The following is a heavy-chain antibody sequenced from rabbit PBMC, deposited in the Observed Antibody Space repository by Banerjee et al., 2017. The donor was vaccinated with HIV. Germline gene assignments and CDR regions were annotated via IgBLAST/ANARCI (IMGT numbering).Heavy chain of an antibody. CDR2: ISTGSVSFT. J-gene: IGHJ4*01. Sequence: QEQLEESGGDLVKPEGSLTLTCTASGFSFSSYWMSWVRQAPGKGLEWIGCISTGSVSFTYHANWAKGRFTISKTSSTTVTLQMTSLTAADTATYFCARDLAGVIGWNFNLWGQGTLVTVS. CDR1: GFSFSSYW. D-gene: IGHD4-1*01. V-gene: IGHV1S45*01. CDR3: ARDLAGVIGWNFNL.